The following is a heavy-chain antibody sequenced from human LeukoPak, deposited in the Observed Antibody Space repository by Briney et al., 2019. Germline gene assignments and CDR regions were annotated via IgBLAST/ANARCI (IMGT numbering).Heavy chain of an antibody. CDR1: GITLSNYG. Sequence: QPGGSLRLSCAVSGITLSNYGMSWVRQAPGKGLEWVAGISDRGSRTNYADSVKGRFTISTDHPKNTLYLQMNSLRAEATAVYFCAKRGVVIRVILVGFHKEAYYFDSWGQGALVTVSS. D-gene: IGHD3-22*01. J-gene: IGHJ4*02. V-gene: IGHV3-23*01. CDR3: AKRGVVIRVILVGFHKEAYYFDS. CDR2: ISDRGSRT.